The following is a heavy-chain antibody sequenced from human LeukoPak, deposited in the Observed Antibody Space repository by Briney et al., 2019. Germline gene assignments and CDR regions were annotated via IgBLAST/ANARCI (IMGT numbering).Heavy chain of an antibody. CDR1: GGSFSGYY. V-gene: IGHV4-34*01. D-gene: IGHD6-6*01. CDR2: INHSGST. Sequence: SETLSLTCAVYGGSFSGYYWSWIRQPPGKGLEWIGEINHSGSTNYNPSLKSRVTISVDTSKNQFSLKLSSVTAADTAVYYCARGWGSSSSLSFDYWGQGTLVTVSS. J-gene: IGHJ4*02. CDR3: ARGWGSSSSLSFDY.